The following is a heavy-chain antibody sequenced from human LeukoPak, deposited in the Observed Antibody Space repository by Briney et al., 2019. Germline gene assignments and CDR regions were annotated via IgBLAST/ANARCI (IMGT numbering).Heavy chain of an antibody. CDR2: IYTSGST. CDR3: ARDGSSGWYGGAFDI. Sequence: SETLSLTCTVSGASISSYYWSWIRQPPGKGLEWIGRIYTSGSTNYNPSLKSRVTMSVDTSKNQFSLKLSSVTAADTAVYYCARDGSSGWYGGAFDIWGQGTMVTVSS. V-gene: IGHV4-4*07. D-gene: IGHD6-19*01. J-gene: IGHJ3*02. CDR1: GASISSYY.